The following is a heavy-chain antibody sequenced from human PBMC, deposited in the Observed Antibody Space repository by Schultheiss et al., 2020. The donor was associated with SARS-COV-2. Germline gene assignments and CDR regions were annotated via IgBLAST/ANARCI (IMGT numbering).Heavy chain of an antibody. Sequence: GGSLRLSCAASGFTFSSYSMNWVRQAPGKGLEWVSAISGSGGSTYYADSVKGRFTISRDNSKNTLYLQMNSLRAEDTAVYYCAKDMVPRIVVVPAAMAYWGQGTLVTVSS. CDR2: ISGSGGST. D-gene: IGHD2-2*01. J-gene: IGHJ4*02. CDR1: GFTFSSYS. CDR3: AKDMVPRIVVVPAAMAY. V-gene: IGHV3-23*01.